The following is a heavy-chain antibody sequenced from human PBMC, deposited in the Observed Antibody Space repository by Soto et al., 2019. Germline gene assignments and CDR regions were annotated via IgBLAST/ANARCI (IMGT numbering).Heavy chain of an antibody. CDR3: ARTSVNWGSRGLVDY. CDR2: LYWDDDK. CDR1: GFSLSTSGVG. Sequence: QITLKESGPTLVKPTQTLTLTCTFSGFSLSTSGVGVGWIRQPPGKALEWLAFLYWDDDKRYSPSLKSRLTITKDTSKNQVLLTITNMDPLDPATYYCARTSVNWGSRGLVDYWGQGTLVTVAS. D-gene: IGHD7-27*01. J-gene: IGHJ4*02. V-gene: IGHV2-5*02.